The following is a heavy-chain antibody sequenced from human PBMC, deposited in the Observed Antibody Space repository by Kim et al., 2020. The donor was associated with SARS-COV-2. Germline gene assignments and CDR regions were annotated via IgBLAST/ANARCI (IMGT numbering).Heavy chain of an antibody. CDR3: ASSMIWSPFDY. V-gene: IGHV3-23*01. J-gene: IGHJ4*02. D-gene: IGHD3-3*02. Sequence: YRDSGKGRFTGSRANSKNTLYLQVNSLTVEDTAVYYCASSMIWSPFDYWGQGTRVTVAS.